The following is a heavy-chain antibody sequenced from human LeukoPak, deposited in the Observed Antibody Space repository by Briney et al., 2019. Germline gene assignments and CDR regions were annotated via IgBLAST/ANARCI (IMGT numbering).Heavy chain of an antibody. D-gene: IGHD5-18*01. J-gene: IGHJ6*02. V-gene: IGHV3-74*01. Sequence: PGGSLRLSCEASGFTFPTYWMHWVRQAPGKGLVWVSHINSDGSITSYADSVKGRFTISRDNAKNTLYLQMNSLRAEDTAVYYCARDAVDTANAVWGQGTTVTVSS. CDR1: GFTFPTYW. CDR2: INSDGSIT. CDR3: ARDAVDTANAV.